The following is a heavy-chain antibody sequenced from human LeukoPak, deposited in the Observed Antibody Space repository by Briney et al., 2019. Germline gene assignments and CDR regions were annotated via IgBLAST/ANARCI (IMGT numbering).Heavy chain of an antibody. Sequence: SETLSLTCAVSGYSISSGYYWGWIRQPPGKGLEWIGSIYHSGSTYYNPSLKSRVTISVDTSKNQFSLKLSSVTAAETAVYYCARHCGNLDWFDPWGQGTLVTVSS. CDR1: GYSISSGYY. D-gene: IGHD1-14*01. CDR2: IYHSGST. V-gene: IGHV4-38-2*01. J-gene: IGHJ5*02. CDR3: ARHCGNLDWFDP.